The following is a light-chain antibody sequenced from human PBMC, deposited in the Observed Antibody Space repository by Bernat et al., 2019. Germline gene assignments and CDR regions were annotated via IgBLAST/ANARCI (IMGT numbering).Light chain of an antibody. J-gene: IGKJ4*01. Sequence: DIQMTQSPSSLSASVGDRVTITCRASQDISNYLNWYHQKPGKAPKLLIYDSSYLETGVPSRFSGSASRTFFTFTITSLQPEDIGKYYCQQYDNLPFTFGGVTNVEIK. V-gene: IGKV1-33*01. CDR1: QDISNY. CDR2: DSS. CDR3: QQYDNLPFT.